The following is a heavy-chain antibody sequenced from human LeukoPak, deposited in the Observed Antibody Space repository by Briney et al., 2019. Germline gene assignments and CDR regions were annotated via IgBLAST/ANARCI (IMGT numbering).Heavy chain of an antibody. D-gene: IGHD3-22*01. CDR2: ISGSGGST. CDR1: GFTFSSYA. Sequence: QPGGSLRLSCAASGFTFSSYAMSWVRQAPGKGLEWVSAISGSGGSTYYADSVKGRFTISRDNSKNTLYLQMNSLRAEDTAVYYCAKGVLYYYDSSGYLLYWGQGTLVTVSS. J-gene: IGHJ4*02. V-gene: IGHV3-23*01. CDR3: AKGVLYYYDSSGYLLY.